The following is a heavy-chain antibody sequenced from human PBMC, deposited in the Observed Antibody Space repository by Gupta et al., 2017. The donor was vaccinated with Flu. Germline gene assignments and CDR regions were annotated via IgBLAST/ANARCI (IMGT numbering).Heavy chain of an antibody. D-gene: IGHD6-25*01. J-gene: IGHJ4*02. CDR1: SISSSGFW. Sequence: SISSSGFWWGWIRQPPGKGLEWIGSMSHSGSTYYNPSLKNQVTISADTSSNQFSRRLRTVTAADTAVYYCTRDTGGCPADDWGQGTLVSVSS. CDR2: MSHSGST. V-gene: IGHV4-39*02. CDR3: TRDTGGCPADD.